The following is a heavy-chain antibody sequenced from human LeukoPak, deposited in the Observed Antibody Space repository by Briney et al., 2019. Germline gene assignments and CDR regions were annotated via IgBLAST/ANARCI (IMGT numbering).Heavy chain of an antibody. CDR2: IYYSGST. J-gene: IGHJ4*02. CDR1: GGSMSSSFYY. V-gene: IGHV4-39*07. D-gene: IGHD3-22*01. CDR3: ARGGTPYYYDSSGYSY. Sequence: SETLSLTCTVSGGSMSSSFYYWGWIRQPPGKGLEWIGSIYYSGSTYYNPPLKSRGTISADTSKNQFSLKLSSVTAADTAVYYCARGGTPYYYDSSGYSYWGQGTLVTVSS.